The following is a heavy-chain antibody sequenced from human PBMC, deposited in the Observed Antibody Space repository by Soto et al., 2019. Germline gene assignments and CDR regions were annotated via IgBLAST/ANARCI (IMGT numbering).Heavy chain of an antibody. V-gene: IGHV1-18*04. CDR1: GYTFTSYG. CDR2: ISAYNSNT. D-gene: IGHD3-3*01. CDR3: RYYDFWSGAPSYYYGMDV. Sequence: GASVKVSCKXSGYTFTSYGISWVRQALGQGLEWMGWISAYNSNTSYAQKLQGRVTMTTDTSTSTAYMELRSLRSDDTAVYYCRYYDFWSGAPSYYYGMDVWGQGTTVTVSS. J-gene: IGHJ6*02.